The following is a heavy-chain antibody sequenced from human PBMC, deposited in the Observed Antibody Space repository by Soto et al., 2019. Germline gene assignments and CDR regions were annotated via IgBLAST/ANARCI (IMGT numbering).Heavy chain of an antibody. CDR2: IYHSGST. Sequence: SETLSLTCAVSGYSISSGYYWGWIRQPPGKGLEWIGSIYHSGSTYYNPSLKSRVTISVDASKNQFSLKLSSVTAADTAVYYCAREDIVVVVAATPGFFGMDVWGQGTTVTVSS. CDR1: GYSISSGYY. J-gene: IGHJ6*02. CDR3: AREDIVVVVAATPGFFGMDV. D-gene: IGHD2-15*01. V-gene: IGHV4-38-2*02.